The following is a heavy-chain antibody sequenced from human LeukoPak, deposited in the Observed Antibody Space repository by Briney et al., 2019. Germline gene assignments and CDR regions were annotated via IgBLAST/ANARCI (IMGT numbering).Heavy chain of an antibody. CDR3: ARELSTRDGYNSYMDV. Sequence: GGTLRLSCAASGFTFSSYDRSWVPQAPGKGLEGVSSISSSSIYIYYADSVKVRFTISRYNAKNSLDLQMKSLKAEDTAVYYCARELSTRDGYNSYMDVWGRGTTVTVSS. CDR2: ISSSSIYI. CDR1: GFTFSSYD. V-gene: IGHV3-21*01. D-gene: IGHD5-24*01. J-gene: IGHJ6*03.